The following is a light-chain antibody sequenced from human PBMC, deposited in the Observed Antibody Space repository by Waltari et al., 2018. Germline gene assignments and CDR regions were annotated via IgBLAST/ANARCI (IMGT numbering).Light chain of an antibody. J-gene: IGLJ2*01. CDR2: QDT. CDR3: QAWDSRHVI. CDR1: KLGDKY. V-gene: IGLV3-1*01. Sequence: SYELTQPPSVSVSPGQTASITCSGDKLGDKYASWYQQKPGQSPVLVICQDTKRPSGIPERFSGSNSGNTATLTISGTQAIDEADYYCQAWDSRHVIIGGGTKLTVL.